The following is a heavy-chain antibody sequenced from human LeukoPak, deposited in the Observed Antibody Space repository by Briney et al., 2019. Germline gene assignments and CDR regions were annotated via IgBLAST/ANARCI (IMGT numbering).Heavy chain of an antibody. Sequence: PSETLSLTCTVSGGSISSSSFYWGWIRQPPGKGLEWIGSIYYSGSTYYNPSLKSRVTISVDTSKNQFSLKLSSVTAADTAVYYCARDDYAITGGAFDIWGQGTMVTVSS. V-gene: IGHV4-39*07. CDR3: ARDDYAITGGAFDI. J-gene: IGHJ3*02. D-gene: IGHD4-17*01. CDR1: GGSISSSSFY. CDR2: IYYSGST.